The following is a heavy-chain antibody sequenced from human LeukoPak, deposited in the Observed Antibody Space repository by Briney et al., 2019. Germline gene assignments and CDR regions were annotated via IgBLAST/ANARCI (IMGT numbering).Heavy chain of an antibody. CDR3: ARTGGSQGGNY. J-gene: IGHJ4*02. V-gene: IGHV3-74*01. CDR1: GFTFSSYW. Sequence: GGSLRLSCAASGFTFSSYWMHWVRQTPGKGLIYISRINNDGSSANYADSVRGRFTISRDNAENTLYLQMNSLRAEDTAVYYCARTGGSQGGNYWGQGTLVTVSS. D-gene: IGHD1-26*01. CDR2: INNDGSSA.